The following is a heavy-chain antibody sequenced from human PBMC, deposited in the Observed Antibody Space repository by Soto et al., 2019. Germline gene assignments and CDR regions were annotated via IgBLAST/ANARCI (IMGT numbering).Heavy chain of an antibody. CDR2: IYYSGST. Sequence: QVQLQESGPGLVKPSETLSLTCTVSGGSISSYYWSWIRQPPGKGLEWVGYIYYSGSTDYDPSLKSRVTISVDTSKLQFSLKLSSVTAADTAVYYCARRWGTHFDFWGQGTLVTVSS. J-gene: IGHJ4*02. CDR3: ARRWGTHFDF. CDR1: GGSISSYY. V-gene: IGHV4-59*01. D-gene: IGHD7-27*01.